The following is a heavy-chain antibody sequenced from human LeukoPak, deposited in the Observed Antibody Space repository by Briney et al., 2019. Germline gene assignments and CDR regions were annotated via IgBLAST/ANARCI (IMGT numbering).Heavy chain of an antibody. CDR2: IKSKTDGGTT. D-gene: IGHD6-19*01. CDR1: AFTFSSYA. Sequence: GGSLRLSCAASAFTFSSYAMSWVRQAPGKGLEWVGRIKSKTDGGTTDYAAPVKGRFTISRDDSKNTLYLQMNSLKSEDTAVYYCTLPSGWHIDYWGQGTLVTVSS. J-gene: IGHJ4*02. V-gene: IGHV3-15*01. CDR3: TLPSGWHIDY.